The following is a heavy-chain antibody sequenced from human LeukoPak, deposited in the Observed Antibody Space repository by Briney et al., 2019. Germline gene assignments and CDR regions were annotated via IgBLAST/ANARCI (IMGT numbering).Heavy chain of an antibody. CDR2: IYDSGST. Sequence: SETLSLTCTVSGGSISSYYWSWIRQPPGKGLEWIGNIYDSGSTNYNPSLKSRVTISVDTSKNQFSLKLSAVTAADTTVYYCARPQSKGSSSPLGYWGQGTLVTVSS. J-gene: IGHJ4*02. CDR3: ARPQSKGSSSPLGY. CDR1: GGSISSYY. V-gene: IGHV4-59*08. D-gene: IGHD6-13*01.